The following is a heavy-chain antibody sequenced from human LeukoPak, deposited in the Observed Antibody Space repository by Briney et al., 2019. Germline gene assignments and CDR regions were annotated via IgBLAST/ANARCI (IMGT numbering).Heavy chain of an antibody. CDR3: ARDVARGYAYGHLQDY. D-gene: IGHD5-18*01. J-gene: IGHJ4*02. V-gene: IGHV1-18*01. CDR2: ISVYNGNT. Sequence: ASVKVSCKASVYTFSSYGISWVRQAPEQGLDWMGWISVYNGNTDYAQKLQGRVTMTTDTSTSTAYMELRSLISDDTAVYYCARDVARGYAYGHLQDYWGQGTLVTVSS. CDR1: VYTFSSYG.